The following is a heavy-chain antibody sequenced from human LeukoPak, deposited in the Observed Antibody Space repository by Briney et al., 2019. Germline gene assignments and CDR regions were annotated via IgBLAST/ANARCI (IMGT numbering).Heavy chain of an antibody. CDR1: GGSFSGYY. CDR2: INHSGST. Sequence: SETLSLTCAVYGGSFSGYYWSWIRQPPGKGLEWIGEINHSGSTNYNPSLKSRVTISVGTSKNQFSLKLSFVTAADTAVYYCASRYYDFWSGYLIDYWGQGTLVTVSS. D-gene: IGHD3-3*01. V-gene: IGHV4-34*01. J-gene: IGHJ4*02. CDR3: ASRYYDFWSGYLIDY.